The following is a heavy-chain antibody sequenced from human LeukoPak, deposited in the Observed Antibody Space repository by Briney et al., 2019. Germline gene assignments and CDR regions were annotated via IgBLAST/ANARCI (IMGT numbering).Heavy chain of an antibody. CDR1: GFTFSRYW. CDR3: ASLFL. CDR2: IKEDGSEK. V-gene: IGHV3-7*01. D-gene: IGHD3-3*01. Sequence: PGGSLRLSCAASGFTFSRYWMNWVRQAPGKGLERVANIKEDGSEKYYVESVKGRFTISRDNAKNLLYLQMNSLRAEDTAMYYCASLFLGGQGTLVTVSS. J-gene: IGHJ4*02.